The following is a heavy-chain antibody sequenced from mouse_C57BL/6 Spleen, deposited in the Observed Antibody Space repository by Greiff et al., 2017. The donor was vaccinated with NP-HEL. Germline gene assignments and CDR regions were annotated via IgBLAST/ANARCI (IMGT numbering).Heavy chain of an antibody. D-gene: IGHD2-1*01. CDR2: ISSGSSTI. Sequence: DVHLVESGGGLVKPGGSLKLSCAASGFTFSDYGMHWVRQAPEKGLEWVAYISSGSSTIYYADTVKGRFTISRDNAKNTLFLQMTSLRSEDTAMYYCARKRSYYGNHDYWGQGTTLTVSS. J-gene: IGHJ2*01. CDR1: GFTFSDYG. CDR3: ARKRSYYGNHDY. V-gene: IGHV5-17*01.